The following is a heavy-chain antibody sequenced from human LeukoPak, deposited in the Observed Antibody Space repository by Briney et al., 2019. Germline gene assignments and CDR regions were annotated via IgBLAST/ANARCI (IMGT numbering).Heavy chain of an antibody. Sequence: QPGGSLRLSCAASGFTFSSYGMHWVRQAPGKGLEWMAVIWYDGSNKYYADSVKGRFTISRDNSKNTLYLQMNSLRAEDTAVYYCARDTSGWYFDYWGQGTLVTVSS. V-gene: IGHV3-33*01. J-gene: IGHJ4*02. CDR3: ARDTSGWYFDY. CDR2: IWYDGSNK. CDR1: GFTFSSYG. D-gene: IGHD6-19*01.